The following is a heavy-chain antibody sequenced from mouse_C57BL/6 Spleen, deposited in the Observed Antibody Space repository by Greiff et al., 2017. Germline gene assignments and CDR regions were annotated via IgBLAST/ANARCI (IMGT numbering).Heavy chain of an antibody. J-gene: IGHJ4*01. CDR3: AREKDYGYAMDD. CDR1: GYSITSGYY. V-gene: IGHV3-6*01. Sequence: EVQLQQSGPGLVKPSQSLSLTCSVTGYSITSGYYWNWIRQFPGNKLEWMGYISYDGSNNYNPSLKNRISITRDTSKNQFFLKLNSVTTEDTATYYCAREKDYGYAMDDWGQGTSVTVSS. CDR2: ISYDGSN. D-gene: IGHD2-4*01.